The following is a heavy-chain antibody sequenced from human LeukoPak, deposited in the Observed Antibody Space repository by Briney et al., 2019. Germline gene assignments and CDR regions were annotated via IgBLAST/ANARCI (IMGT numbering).Heavy chain of an antibody. D-gene: IGHD3-16*02. V-gene: IGHV3-21*01. CDR2: ISSSSSYI. CDR1: GFTFSSYS. Sequence: GVSLRLSCAASGFTFSSYSMNWVRQAPGKGLEWVSSISSSSSYIYYADSVKGRFTISRDNAKNSLYLQMNSLRAEDTAVYYCARAQSYDYAWGSYRRRGAFDIWGQGTMVTVSS. J-gene: IGHJ3*02. CDR3: ARAQSYDYAWGSYRRRGAFDI.